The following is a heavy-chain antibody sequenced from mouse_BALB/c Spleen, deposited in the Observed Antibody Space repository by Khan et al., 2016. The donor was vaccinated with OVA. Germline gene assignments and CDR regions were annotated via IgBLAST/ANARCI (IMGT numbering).Heavy chain of an antibody. D-gene: IGHD2-12*01. CDR2: ISCYNGAA. CDR3: ARGGYYCALGY. V-gene: IGHV1S34*01. Sequence: LVKAGASVKISCKASGYSFNGYYIHWVKQSHGKSLEWNGYISCYNGAASYSQKFKGKATFTAHTSSSTAYRQLNSLPSEDSAVYFCARGGYYCALGYWGHGTSVTV. CDR1: GYSFNGYY. J-gene: IGHJ4*01.